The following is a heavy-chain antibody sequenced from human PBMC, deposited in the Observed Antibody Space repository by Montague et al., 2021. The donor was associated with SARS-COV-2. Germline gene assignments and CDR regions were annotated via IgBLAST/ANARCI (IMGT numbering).Heavy chain of an antibody. Sequence: SRSLSCAASGFIFSSYAMNWVRQAPGKGLEWVSLIYNGGLDTFYADSVEGRFTISRDNSNNMLYLQMSSLRAEDTAVYYCAKGQMSVAENFQHWGQGTLVTVSS. CDR2: IYNGGLDT. V-gene: IGHV3-23*03. CDR3: AKGQMSVAENFQH. CDR1: GFIFSSYA. J-gene: IGHJ1*01.